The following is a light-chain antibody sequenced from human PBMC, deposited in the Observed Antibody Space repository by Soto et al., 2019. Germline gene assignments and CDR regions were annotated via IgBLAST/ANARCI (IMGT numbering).Light chain of an antibody. CDR3: QQRTIWPPLT. V-gene: IGKV3-11*01. CDR1: QSVSSY. J-gene: IGKJ4*01. CDR2: DAS. Sequence: EIVLTQSPATLSLSPGERATLSCRASQSVSSYLAWYQKQPGQAPSLLIYDASNRATAIPARFSGSGSGTDLTLTISSLEPEDFAVYFYQQRTIWPPLTFCGGTKVEVK.